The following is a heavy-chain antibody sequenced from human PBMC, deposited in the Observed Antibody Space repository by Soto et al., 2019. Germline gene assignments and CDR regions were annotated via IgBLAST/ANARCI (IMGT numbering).Heavy chain of an antibody. CDR2: IIPLFQTA. J-gene: IGHJ6*02. CDR3: SRWSHGNPLYYSGMDV. Sequence: QVQLVQSGAEVKKPGSSVKVSCKASGGTFGNFTISWVRQAPGQGLEWMGGIIPLFQTANYALKFQGRVKITADESTTTAYMEQNSLRSEDTAVYYCSRWSHGNPLYYSGMDVWGQGATVIVSS. D-gene: IGHD1-1*01. V-gene: IGHV1-69*01. CDR1: GGTFGNFT.